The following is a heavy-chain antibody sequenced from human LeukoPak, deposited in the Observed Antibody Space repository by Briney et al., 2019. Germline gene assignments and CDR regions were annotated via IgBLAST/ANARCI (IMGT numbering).Heavy chain of an antibody. V-gene: IGHV3-21*01. D-gene: IGHD6-13*01. CDR1: GFTFSSYS. CDR2: ISSSSSYI. Sequence: GGSLRLSCAASGFTFSSYSMNWVRQAPGKGLEWVSSISSSSSYIYYADSVKGRFTISRDNAKNSLYLQMNSLRAEDTAVYYCARMSRVAAAEGGYFDYWGQGTLDTVSS. J-gene: IGHJ4*02. CDR3: ARMSRVAAAEGGYFDY.